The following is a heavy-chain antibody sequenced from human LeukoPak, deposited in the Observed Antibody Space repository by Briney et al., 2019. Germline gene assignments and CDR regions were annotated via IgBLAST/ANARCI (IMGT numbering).Heavy chain of an antibody. CDR2: IRSRTDGGTT. V-gene: IGHV3-15*01. D-gene: IGHD6-13*01. CDR1: GFLFPNAW. CDR3: ATPGRIPEAANWFDP. Sequence: GGSLRLSWEASGFLFPNAWLSWFRQVPGKGLGWVGHIRSRTDGGTTDYAAPVKGRFTISRDDSENTLYLQMNSLKTEDTAVYYCATPGRIPEAANWFDPWGQGTLVTVSS. J-gene: IGHJ5*02.